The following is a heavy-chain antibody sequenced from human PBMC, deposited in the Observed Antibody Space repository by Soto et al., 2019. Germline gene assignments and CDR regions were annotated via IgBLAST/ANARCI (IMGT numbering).Heavy chain of an antibody. J-gene: IGHJ4*02. CDR1: GFTFSSYW. CDR3: ARLLGPAQFDS. D-gene: IGHD2-2*01. Sequence: EVQLVESGGGLVQPGGSLRLSCAASGFTFSSYWMSWVRQAPGKGLEWVADIKQDGSEKNYMDSMKGRFTISRDNAENSLYLQMSSLRAEDKDVYYCARLLGPAQFDSLGQGTLVTVSS. CDR2: IKQDGSEK. V-gene: IGHV3-7*01.